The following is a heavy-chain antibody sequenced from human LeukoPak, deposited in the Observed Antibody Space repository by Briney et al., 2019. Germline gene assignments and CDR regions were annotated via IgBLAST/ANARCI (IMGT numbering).Heavy chain of an antibody. V-gene: IGHV1-2*02. CDR3: AREAVVAATFDY. Sequence: ASVKASCKASGYTFTGCYMHWVRQAPGQGLEWMGWINPNSGGTNYAQKFQGRVTMTRDTSISTAYMELSRLRSDDTAVYYCAREAVVAATFDYWGQGTLATVSS. D-gene: IGHD2-15*01. J-gene: IGHJ4*02. CDR1: GYTFTGCY. CDR2: INPNSGGT.